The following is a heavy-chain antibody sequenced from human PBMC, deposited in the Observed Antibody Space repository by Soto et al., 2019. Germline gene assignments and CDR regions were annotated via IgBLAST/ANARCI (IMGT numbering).Heavy chain of an antibody. Sequence: SETLSLTCTVSGGSISSSSHHWAWIRQPPGKGLEWIGSIYYSGNTYHNPSLKSRVTISADTSKTQFSLKLNSVTAADTAVYYCARHYDQGRAAAAFDYWGQGALVTVSS. V-gene: IGHV4-39*01. J-gene: IGHJ4*02. CDR1: GGSISSSSHH. D-gene: IGHD6-13*01. CDR2: IYYSGNT. CDR3: ARHYDQGRAAAAFDY.